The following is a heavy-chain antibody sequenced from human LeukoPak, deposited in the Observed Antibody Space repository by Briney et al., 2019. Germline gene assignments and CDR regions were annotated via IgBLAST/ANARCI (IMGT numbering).Heavy chain of an antibody. CDR2: LNPRGGSQ. CDR1: GYTFTYYY. Sequence: GASVKVSCKASGYTFTYYYLHWVREAPGQGLEWVGILNPRGGSQTFAQKFQGRVTVTTDTSTSTVYLELSSLRSDDTAVYYCARAGYYDVSGDRLYYLENWGQGTPVTVSS. V-gene: IGHV1-46*01. CDR3: ARAGYYDVSGDRLYYLEN. D-gene: IGHD3-16*01. J-gene: IGHJ4*02.